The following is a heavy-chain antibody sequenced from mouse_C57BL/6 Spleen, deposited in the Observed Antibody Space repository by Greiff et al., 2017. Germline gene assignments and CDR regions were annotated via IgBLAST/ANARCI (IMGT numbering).Heavy chain of an antibody. Sequence: QVQLQQSGAELVKPGASVKLSCKASGYTFTSYWMHWVKQRPGQGLEWIGMIHPNSGSPNYTATFNSTATLTVDTSSSTAYMQLSSLTSEDAAVYYCARWSSTVVGDYFDYWGKGTTLTVAS. CDR1: GYTFTSYW. CDR3: ARWSSTVVGDYFDY. J-gene: IGHJ2*01. CDR2: IHPNSGSP. V-gene: IGHV1-64*01. D-gene: IGHD1-1*01.